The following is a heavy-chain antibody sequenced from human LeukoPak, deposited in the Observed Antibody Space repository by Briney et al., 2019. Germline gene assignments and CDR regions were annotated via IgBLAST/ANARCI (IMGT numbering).Heavy chain of an antibody. Sequence: AGGSLRLSCAASGFTFSGYWMHWVRQAPGKGLVWVSRINSDGSSTSYADSVKGRFTISRDNAKNTLYLQMNSLRAEDTAVYYCARADIVVVPAVLTEEADYYYYGMDVWGKGTTVTVPS. J-gene: IGHJ6*04. CDR2: INSDGSST. CDR3: ARADIVVVPAVLTEEADYYYYGMDV. V-gene: IGHV3-74*01. CDR1: GFTFSGYW. D-gene: IGHD2-2*01.